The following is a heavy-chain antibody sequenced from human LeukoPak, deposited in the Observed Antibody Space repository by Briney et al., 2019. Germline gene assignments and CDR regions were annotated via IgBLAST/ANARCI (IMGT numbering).Heavy chain of an antibody. Sequence: SETLSLTCTVSGGSISSSSYYWGWIRQPPGKGLEWIGSIYYSGSTYYNPSLKSRVTISVDTSKNQFSLKLTSVTAADTAGYYCARAPWAYGNYVHAFDIWGQGTMVTVSS. J-gene: IGHJ3*02. CDR2: IYYSGST. D-gene: IGHD4-11*01. CDR1: GGSISSSSYY. V-gene: IGHV4-39*07. CDR3: ARAPWAYGNYVHAFDI.